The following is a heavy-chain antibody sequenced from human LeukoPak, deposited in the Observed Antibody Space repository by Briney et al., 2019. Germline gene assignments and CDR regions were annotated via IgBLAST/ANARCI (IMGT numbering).Heavy chain of an antibody. CDR1: GGSFSGYY. CDR2: INHSGST. CDR3: ARGLDGQWLVRPPIDY. D-gene: IGHD6-19*01. V-gene: IGHV4-34*01. J-gene: IGHJ4*02. Sequence: SETLSLTCAVYGGSFSGYYWSWIRQPPGKGLEWIGEINHSGSTNYNPSLKSRVTISVDTYKNQFSLKLSSVTAADTAVYYCARGLDGQWLVRPPIDYWGQGTLVTVSS.